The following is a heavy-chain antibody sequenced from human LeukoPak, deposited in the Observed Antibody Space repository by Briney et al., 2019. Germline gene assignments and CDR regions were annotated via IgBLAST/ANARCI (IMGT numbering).Heavy chain of an antibody. D-gene: IGHD6-13*01. CDR3: ARGQRFRGVAAAGGY. J-gene: IGHJ4*02. V-gene: IGHV1-8*01. CDR1: GYTFTSYD. CDR2: MNPNSGNT. Sequence: ASVKVSCKASGYTFTSYDINWVRQATGPGLEWMGWMNPNSGNTGYAQKFQGRVTMTRNTSISTAYMELSSLRSEDTAVYYCARGQRFRGVAAAGGYWGQGTLVTVSS.